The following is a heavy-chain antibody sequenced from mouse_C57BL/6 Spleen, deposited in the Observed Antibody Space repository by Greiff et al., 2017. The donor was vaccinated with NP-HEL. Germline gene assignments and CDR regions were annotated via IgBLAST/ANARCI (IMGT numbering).Heavy chain of an antibody. J-gene: IGHJ4*01. CDR3: ANYDGDSYAMDY. CDR1: GFTFSDYG. V-gene: IGHV5-17*01. CDR2: ISSGSSTN. Sequence: EVQGVESGGGLVKPGGSLKLSCAASGFTFSDYGMHWVRQAPEKGLEWVAYISSGSSTNYYADTVKGRFTISRDNAKNTLFLPMTSLRSEDTAMYYCANYDGDSYAMDYWGQGTSVTVSS. D-gene: IGHD2-3*01.